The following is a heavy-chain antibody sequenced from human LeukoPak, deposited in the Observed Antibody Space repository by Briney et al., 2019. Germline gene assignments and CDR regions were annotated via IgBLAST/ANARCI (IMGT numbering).Heavy chain of an antibody. CDR3: VTEVSGSFPK. V-gene: IGHV3-15*01. CDR2: IKSKANGETR. Sequence: GGSLRLSCAASGFTLSNAGMNWVRQAPRKGLEWVGLIKSKANGETRDYAGPVKGKFTSARDETDKALYLQMNSLKSEDTAVYYCVTEVSGSFPKWGQGTLVTVSS. D-gene: IGHD1-26*01. CDR1: GFTLSNAG. J-gene: IGHJ4*02.